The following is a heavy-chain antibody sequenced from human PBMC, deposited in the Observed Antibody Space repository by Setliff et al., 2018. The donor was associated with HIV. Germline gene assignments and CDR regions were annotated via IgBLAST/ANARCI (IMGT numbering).Heavy chain of an antibody. V-gene: IGHV1-69*06. CDR2: IIPLLGTP. Sequence: SVKVSCKASGGSFRNYAINWVRQAPGQGLEWMGGIIPLLGTPNYTHKFQGRVTITADKYSSTVYMELSSLRSEDSAVFYCARDRSGIAVAAPDAFDVWGQGTTVTVSS. CDR1: GGSFRNYA. CDR3: ARDRSGIAVAAPDAFDV. J-gene: IGHJ3*01. D-gene: IGHD6-19*01.